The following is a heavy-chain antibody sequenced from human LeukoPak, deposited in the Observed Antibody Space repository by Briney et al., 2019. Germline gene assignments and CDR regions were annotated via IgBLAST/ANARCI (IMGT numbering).Heavy chain of an antibody. CDR3: ARCIAVAGTPLDY. D-gene: IGHD6-19*01. J-gene: IGHJ4*02. V-gene: IGHV4-34*01. CDR2: INHSGST. Sequence: SETLSLTCIVYGGSFSAYYWSWIRQPPGKGLEWIGEINHSGSTNYNPSLKSRVTMSVGTSKTQFSLKLSSVTAADTAVYYCARCIAVAGTPLDYWGQGTLVTVSS. CDR1: GGSFSAYY.